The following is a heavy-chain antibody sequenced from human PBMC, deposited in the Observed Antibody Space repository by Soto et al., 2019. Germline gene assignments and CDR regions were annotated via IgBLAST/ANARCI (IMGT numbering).Heavy chain of an antibody. J-gene: IGHJ4*02. CDR1: GYSFTSYW. V-gene: IGHV5-10-1*01. D-gene: IGHD3-22*01. CDR3: ASSQYYYDSSGYQPLGY. Sequence: GESLKISCKGSGYSFTSYWISWVRQMPGKGLEWMGRIDPSDSYTNYSPSFQGHVTISADKSISTAYLQWSGLKASDTAMYYCASSQYYYDSSGYQPLGYWGQGTLVTVSS. CDR2: IDPSDSYT.